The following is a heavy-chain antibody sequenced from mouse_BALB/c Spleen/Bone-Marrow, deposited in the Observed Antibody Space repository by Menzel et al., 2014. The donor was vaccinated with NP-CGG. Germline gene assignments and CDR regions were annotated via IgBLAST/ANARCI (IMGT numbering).Heavy chain of an antibody. Sequence: VQLQQSGAELAKPGASVKMSCKASGYTFTSYWMHWVKQRPGQGLEWIGYINPSTGYTEYNQKFKDKATLTADKSSSTAYVQLSSLTSEDSAVYYCARYGNYGDYFDYWGQAPLSRAPQ. J-gene: IGHJ2*01. CDR2: INPSTGYT. D-gene: IGHD2-1*01. CDR3: ARYGNYGDYFDY. CDR1: GYTFTSYW. V-gene: IGHV1-7*01.